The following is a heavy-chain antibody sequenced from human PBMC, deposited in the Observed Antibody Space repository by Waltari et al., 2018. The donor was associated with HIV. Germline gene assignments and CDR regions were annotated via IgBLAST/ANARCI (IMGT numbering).Heavy chain of an antibody. Sequence: QVQLQQWGAGLLKPSETLSLTFAVYGGSFSGYYWSWIRQPPGEGLEWIGEINHSGNTNYIPSLKSRVVISVDTSKKQFSLKLTSVTAADTAVFYCARATLHYDSSGYYGVYFDYWSQGTLVTVSS. J-gene: IGHJ4*02. CDR1: GGSFSGYY. V-gene: IGHV4-34*01. D-gene: IGHD3-22*01. CDR2: INHSGNT. CDR3: ARATLHYDSSGYYGVYFDY.